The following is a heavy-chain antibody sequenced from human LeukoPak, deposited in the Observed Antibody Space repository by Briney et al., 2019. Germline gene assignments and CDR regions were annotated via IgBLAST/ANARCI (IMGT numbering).Heavy chain of an antibody. J-gene: IGHJ4*02. Sequence: ASVKVSCKASGYTFTNYGISWVRQAPGKGLEWMGGFDPEDGETIYAQKFQGRVTMTEDTSTDTAYMELSSLRSEDTAVYYCATGVLKVYYFDYWGQGTLVTVSS. V-gene: IGHV1-24*01. CDR3: ATGVLKVYYFDY. CDR1: GYTFTNYG. CDR2: FDPEDGET. D-gene: IGHD6-13*01.